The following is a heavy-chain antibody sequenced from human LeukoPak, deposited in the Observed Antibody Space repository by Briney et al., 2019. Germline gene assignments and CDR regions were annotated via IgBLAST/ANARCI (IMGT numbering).Heavy chain of an antibody. CDR2: IPYDGSNK. CDR3: AKSRRVGCSSTSCYRNWFDP. J-gene: IGHJ5*02. V-gene: IGHV3-30*02. CDR1: GFTFSSYA. Sequence: GGSLRLSCAASGFTFSSYAMNWVRQAPGKGLEWVAFIPYDGSNKYYADSVKGRFTISRDNSKSTLYLQMNSLRAEDTAVYYCAKSRRVGCSSTSCYRNWFDPWGQGTLVTVSS. D-gene: IGHD2-2*02.